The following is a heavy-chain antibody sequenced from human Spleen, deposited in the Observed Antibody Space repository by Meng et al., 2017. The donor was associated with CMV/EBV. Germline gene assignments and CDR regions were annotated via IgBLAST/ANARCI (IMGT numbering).Heavy chain of an antibody. J-gene: IGHJ4*02. D-gene: IGHD3-3*01. CDR3: AREVGGDFWSGSDNFDY. V-gene: IGHV3-7*01. Sequence: GGSLRLSCAAPGFTFSSYWMSWVRQAPGKGLEWVANIKQDGSEKYYVDSVKGRFTISRDNAKNSLYLQMNSLRAEDTAVYYCAREVGGDFWSGSDNFDYWGQGTLVTVSS. CDR1: GFTFSSYW. CDR2: IKQDGSEK.